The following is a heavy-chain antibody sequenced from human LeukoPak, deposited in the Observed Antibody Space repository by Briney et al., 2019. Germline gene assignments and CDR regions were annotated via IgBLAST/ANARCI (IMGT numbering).Heavy chain of an antibody. CDR2: MRQGGSKI. V-gene: IGHV3-7*01. CDR1: GFTLSSYW. J-gene: IGHJ3*02. D-gene: IGHD7-27*01. Sequence: GGTLRLSCAAWGFTLSSYWMSWVRDARGKGREGGANMRQGGSKIYYVDSVKARFTIFRHNAKNTLYLQMNSLRAEDTAVYYCAGGPNKLNGDGLEGTDAFDIWGQGTMVTVSS. CDR3: AGGPNKLNGDGLEGTDAFDI.